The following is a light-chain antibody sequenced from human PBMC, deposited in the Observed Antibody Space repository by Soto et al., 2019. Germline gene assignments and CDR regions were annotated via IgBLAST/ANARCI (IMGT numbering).Light chain of an antibody. J-gene: IGKJ4*01. CDR2: AAS. V-gene: IGKV1-39*01. Sequence: DIQMTQSPSSLSASVGDRVSITCRASQSISSYVNWYQQKPGKAPKLLIYAASSLQTGVPSRFSGSGSGTDFTLTISSLQPEDFATYYCQQSDSTPLTFGGGTKVDI. CDR1: QSISSY. CDR3: QQSDSTPLT.